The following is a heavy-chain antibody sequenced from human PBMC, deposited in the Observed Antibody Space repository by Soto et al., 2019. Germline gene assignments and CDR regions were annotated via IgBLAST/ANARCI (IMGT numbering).Heavy chain of an antibody. CDR3: ARDENVYYYDSSGYTPFNWFDP. V-gene: IGHV1-18*01. J-gene: IGHJ5*02. CDR2: ISAYNGNT. CDR1: GYTFTSYG. D-gene: IGHD3-22*01. Sequence: GASVKVSCKASGYTFTSYGISWVRQAPGQGLERMGWISAYNGNTNYAQKLQGRVTMTTDTSTSTAYMELRSLRSEDTAVYYCARDENVYYYDSSGYTPFNWFDPWGQGTLVTVSS.